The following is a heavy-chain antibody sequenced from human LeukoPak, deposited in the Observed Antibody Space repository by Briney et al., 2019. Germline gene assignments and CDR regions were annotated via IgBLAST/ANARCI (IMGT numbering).Heavy chain of an antibody. D-gene: IGHD2-21*02. CDR2: TDPSDSYT. V-gene: IGHV5-10-1*01. CDR3: ARTYCGGDCYYSYFDY. CDR1: GSIFTSYW. Sequence: AGESLKISWQGSGSIFTSYWINGGRQLPGKGLEWMGRTDPSDSYTNYSPSFQGHVIISVDKSISTAYLQWSSLKASDTAMYYCARTYCGGDCYYSYFDYWGQGTLVTVSS. J-gene: IGHJ4*02.